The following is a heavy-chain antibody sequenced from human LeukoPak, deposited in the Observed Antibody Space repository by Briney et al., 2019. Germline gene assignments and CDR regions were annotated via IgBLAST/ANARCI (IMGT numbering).Heavy chain of an antibody. CDR3: GRVRGPGTIDY. V-gene: IGHV4-34*01. CDR1: GGSFSGYY. J-gene: IGHJ4*02. CDR2: INHSGST. Sequence: SETLSLTCAVYGGSFSGYYWSWIRQPPGKGLEWIGEINHSGSTNYNPSLKSRVTISVDTSKNQCSLKLSSVTAADTAVYYCGRVRGPGTIDYWGQGTRVTVSS.